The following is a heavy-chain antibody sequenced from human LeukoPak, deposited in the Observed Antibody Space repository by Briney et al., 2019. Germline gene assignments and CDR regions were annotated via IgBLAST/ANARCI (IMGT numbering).Heavy chain of an antibody. CDR2: INHSGST. D-gene: IGHD5-18*01. Sequence: GSLRLSCAASGFTVSSNYMSWIRQPPGKGLEWIGEINHSGSTNYNPSLKSRVTISVDTSKNQFSLKLSSVTAADTAVYYCAGGYSYGLNYFDYWGQEALVTVSS. V-gene: IGHV4-34*08. CDR1: GFTVSSNY. CDR3: AGGYSYGLNYFDY. J-gene: IGHJ4*02.